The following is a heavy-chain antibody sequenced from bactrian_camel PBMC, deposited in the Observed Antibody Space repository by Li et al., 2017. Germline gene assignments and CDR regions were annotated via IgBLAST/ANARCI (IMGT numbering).Heavy chain of an antibody. CDR2: LYFGTGRT. CDR3: ATGYGSSSLSTP. D-gene: IGHD6*01. J-gene: IGHJ4*01. Sequence: VQLVESGGGSVQAGGSLKLSCAASANYDRYNCIGWVRQVPGKEREGVAALYFGTGRTDYADSVKGRLTMTRDNAKNTLYLQMNSLKSGDTALYYCATGYGSSSLSTPRGQGTQVTVS. V-gene: IGHV3S54*01. CDR1: ANYDRYNC.